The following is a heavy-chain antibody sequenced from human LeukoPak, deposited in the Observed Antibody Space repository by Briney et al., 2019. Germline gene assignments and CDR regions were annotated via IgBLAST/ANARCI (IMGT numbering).Heavy chain of an antibody. V-gene: IGHV1-3*01. CDR1: GYTFTSYA. D-gene: IGHD1-26*01. CDR3: ASEGATYYFDY. J-gene: IGHJ4*02. CDR2: INAGNGNT. Sequence: GGSLRLSCAASGYTFTSYAMHWVRQAPGQRLEWMGWINAGNGNTKYSQKFQGRVTITRDTSASTAYMELSSLRSEDTAVYYCASEGATYYFDYWGQGTLVTVSS.